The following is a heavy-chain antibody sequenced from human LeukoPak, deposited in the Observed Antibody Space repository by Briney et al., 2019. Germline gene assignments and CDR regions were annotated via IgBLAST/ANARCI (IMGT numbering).Heavy chain of an antibody. Sequence: SETLSLTCTVSGGSISSSTYYWGWIRQPPGKGLEWIGSIYYSGSTYNNPSLKSRVTISVDTSKNQFSLKLSSVTAADTAVYYCARYSSGWTLNWFDPWGQGTLVTVSS. CDR3: ARYSSGWTLNWFDP. D-gene: IGHD6-19*01. J-gene: IGHJ5*02. CDR2: IYYSGST. CDR1: GGSISSSTYY. V-gene: IGHV4-39*01.